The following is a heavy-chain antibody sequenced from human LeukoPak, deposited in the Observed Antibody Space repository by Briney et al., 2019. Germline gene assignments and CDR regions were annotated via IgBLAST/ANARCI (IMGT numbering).Heavy chain of an antibody. CDR2: LSTSGGNK. D-gene: IGHD6-6*01. CDR1: TFTFSSYA. J-gene: IGHJ4*02. Sequence: PGGSLRLSCAASTFTFSSYAMSWVRQAPGKGLEWVSSLSTSGGNKYYADPVKGRFTISRDSSANTLYLQLNSLRAEDTAIYYCAKGGPYSSSPLDYWGQGTLVTVSS. V-gene: IGHV3-23*01. CDR3: AKGGPYSSSPLDY.